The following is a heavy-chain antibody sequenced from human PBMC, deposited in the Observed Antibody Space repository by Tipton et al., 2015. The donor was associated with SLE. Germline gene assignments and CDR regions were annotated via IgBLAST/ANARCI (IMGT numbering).Heavy chain of an antibody. J-gene: IGHJ6*02. CDR2: MYHSGNT. V-gene: IGHV4-38-2*02. CDR3: ARDGAAAGPYGMDV. Sequence: TLSLTCNVSGYSISSGFYWGWIRQPPGKGLEWIGSMYHSGNTYYNPSLKSRVTISVDTSKNQFSLKLSSVTAADTAVYYCARDGAAAGPYGMDVWGQGTSVTVSS. D-gene: IGHD6-13*01. CDR1: GYSISSGFY.